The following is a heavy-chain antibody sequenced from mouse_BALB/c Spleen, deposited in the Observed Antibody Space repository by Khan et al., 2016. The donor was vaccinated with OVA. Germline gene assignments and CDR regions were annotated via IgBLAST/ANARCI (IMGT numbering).Heavy chain of an antibody. CDR1: GFTFSRFG. CDR3: ARDSNFDY. Sequence: EVELVESGGGLVQPGGSRKLSCAASGFTFSRFGMHWVRQAPEKGLEWVAYISSGSSTIYYVDTVKGRFTISRDNPKNTLFLQMTSLRSKDTAMYYCARDSNFDYWGQGTTLTVSA. J-gene: IGHJ2*01. CDR2: ISSGSSTI. V-gene: IGHV5-17*02.